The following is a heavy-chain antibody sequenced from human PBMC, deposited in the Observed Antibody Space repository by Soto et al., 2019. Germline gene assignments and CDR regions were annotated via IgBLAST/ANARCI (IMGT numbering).Heavy chain of an antibody. CDR2: RDYSEST. D-gene: IGHD2-15*01. J-gene: IGHJ4*01. Sequence: PSETLSLTCTVSGGSITTGGYYWSWIRQLPGKGLEGIGHRDYSESTYYNPSLKSRVTISFDTSKKQFSLKLSFVTAADTAMYYCARTMFSGGRLYSWALDDWRQGTPVTVSS. V-gene: IGHV4-31*03. CDR3: ARTMFSGGRLYSWALDD. CDR1: GGSITTGGYY.